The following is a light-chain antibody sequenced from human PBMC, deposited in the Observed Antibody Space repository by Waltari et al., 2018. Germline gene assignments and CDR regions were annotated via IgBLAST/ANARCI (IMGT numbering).Light chain of an antibody. CDR3: AAWDDSLNGRV. Sequence: HSVLPQPPSASGTPGQGLTVPCSAHSSNLERDGVSWYQQVPGTAPKLLIHTDNQRPSGVPDRFSGSKSGTSASLAISGLQSEDEAHYYCAAWDDSLNGRVFGGGTKVTVL. CDR1: SSNLERDG. CDR2: TDN. J-gene: IGLJ3*02. V-gene: IGLV1-44*01.